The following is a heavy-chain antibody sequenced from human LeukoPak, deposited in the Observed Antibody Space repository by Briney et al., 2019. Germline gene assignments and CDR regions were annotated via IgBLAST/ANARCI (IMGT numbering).Heavy chain of an antibody. V-gene: IGHV3-48*03. CDR2: ISSAGSTI. Sequence: GGALRLSCAASGFTFSIFEMNWVRQAPGKGLEWVSYISSAGSTIYYADSVKGRFTISRDNAKNSLYLQMSSLRAEDTAVYYCTRSDYWGQGTLVTVSS. CDR1: GFTFSIFE. CDR3: TRSDY. J-gene: IGHJ4*02.